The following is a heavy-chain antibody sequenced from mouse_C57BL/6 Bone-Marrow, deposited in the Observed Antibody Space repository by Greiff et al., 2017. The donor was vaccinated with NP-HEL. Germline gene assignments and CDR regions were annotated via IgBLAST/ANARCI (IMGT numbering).Heavy chain of an antibody. V-gene: IGHV5-12*01. CDR1: GFTFSDYY. D-gene: IGHD2-4*01. Sequence: EVHLVESGGGLVQPGGSLKLSCAASGFTFSDYYMYWVRQTPEKRLEWVAYISNGGGSTYYPDTVKGRFTISRDNAKNTLYLQRSRLKSEDTAMYYCARHGLRSPFAYWGQGTLVTVSA. CDR3: ARHGLRSPFAY. J-gene: IGHJ3*01. CDR2: ISNGGGST.